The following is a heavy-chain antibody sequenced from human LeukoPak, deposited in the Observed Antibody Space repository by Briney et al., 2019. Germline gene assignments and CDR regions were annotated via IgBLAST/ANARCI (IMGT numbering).Heavy chain of an antibody. Sequence: PGGSLRLSCAASGFTFSTYCMTWVRQAPGKGLEWVANIKEDGSREYYVDSVKGRFTISRDNPKNSLYLQMNSLRAEDTAVYYCARDMSGVAGTRWFDPWGQGTLVTVSS. CDR2: IKEDGSRE. D-gene: IGHD6-19*01. J-gene: IGHJ5*02. CDR3: ARDMSGVAGTRWFDP. V-gene: IGHV3-7*01. CDR1: GFTFSTYC.